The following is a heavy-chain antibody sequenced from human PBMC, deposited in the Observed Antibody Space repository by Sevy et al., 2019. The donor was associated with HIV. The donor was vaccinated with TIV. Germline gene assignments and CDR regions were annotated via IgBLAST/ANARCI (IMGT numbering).Heavy chain of an antibody. CDR3: ARVFRPDVDTAMAHYYYYGMDV. CDR2: ISSSSTI. CDR1: GFTFSSYS. Sequence: GGSLRLSCAASGFTFSSYSMNWVRQAPGKGLEWVSYISSSSTIYYADSVKGRFTISRDNAKNSLYLQMNSLRDEDTAVYYCARVFRPDVDTAMAHYYYYGMDVWGQGTTVTVSS. D-gene: IGHD5-18*01. V-gene: IGHV3-48*02. J-gene: IGHJ6*02.